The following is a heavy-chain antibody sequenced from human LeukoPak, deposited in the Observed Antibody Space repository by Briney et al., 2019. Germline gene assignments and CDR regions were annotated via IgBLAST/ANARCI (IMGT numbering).Heavy chain of an antibody. CDR2: IYHSGRT. CDR1: GGSISSSNW. V-gene: IGHV4-4*02. D-gene: IGHD3-22*01. Sequence: SETLSLTCAVSGGSISSSNWWSWVRQPPGKGLEWIGEIYHSGRTNYNPSLKSRVTISVDKSKNQFSLKLSSVTAADTAVYYCASVFSGYYEDHWGQGALVTVST. J-gene: IGHJ4*02. CDR3: ASVFSGYYEDH.